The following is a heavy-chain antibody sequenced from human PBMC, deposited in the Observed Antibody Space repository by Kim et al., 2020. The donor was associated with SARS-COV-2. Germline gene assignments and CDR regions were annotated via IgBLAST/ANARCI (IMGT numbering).Heavy chain of an antibody. D-gene: IGHD4-17*01. CDR1: GFIFNRYS. V-gene: IGHV3-21*04. Sequence: GGSLRLSCAASGFIFNRYSMNWVRQAPGKGLEWVSSISGTTSYIYYGDSVKGRFTISRDNAKNSLFLQMNSLRAEDTAVYYCARDRRITETSTSWTENNYQYYYGMDVWGQGTTVTVSS. J-gene: IGHJ6*02. CDR2: ISGTTSYI. CDR3: ARDRRITETSTSWTENNYQYYYGMDV.